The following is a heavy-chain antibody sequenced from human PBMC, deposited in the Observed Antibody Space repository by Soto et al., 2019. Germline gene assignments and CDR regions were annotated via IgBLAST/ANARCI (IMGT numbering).Heavy chain of an antibody. CDR1: GFTFSDYY. CDR2: ISSSGSTI. V-gene: IGHV3-11*01. J-gene: IGHJ6*03. CDR3: AREARLHPDGYYMDV. D-gene: IGHD3-16*01. Sequence: GGSLRLSCAASGFTFSDYYMSWIRQAPGKGLEWVSYISSSGSTIYYADSVKGRFTISRDNAKNSLYLQMNSLRAEDTALYYCAREARLHPDGYYMDVWGKGTTVTVSS.